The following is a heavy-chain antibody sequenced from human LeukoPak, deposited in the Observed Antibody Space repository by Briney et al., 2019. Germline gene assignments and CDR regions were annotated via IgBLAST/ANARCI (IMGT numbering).Heavy chain of an antibody. J-gene: IGHJ4*02. Sequence: PGRSLRLSRAASGFTFSSYGMHWVRQAPGKGLEWVAVISYDGSNKYYADSVKGRFTISRDNSKNTLYLQMNSLRAEDTAVYYCAKVDYLGESAAGYYFDYWGQGTLVTVSS. D-gene: IGHD6-13*01. CDR1: GFTFSSYG. V-gene: IGHV3-30*18. CDR2: ISYDGSNK. CDR3: AKVDYLGESAAGYYFDY.